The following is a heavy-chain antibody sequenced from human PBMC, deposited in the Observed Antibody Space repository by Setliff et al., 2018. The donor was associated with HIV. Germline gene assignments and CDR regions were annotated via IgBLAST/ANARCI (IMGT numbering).Heavy chain of an antibody. CDR2: ISHSGST. CDR1: GDSITRGYY. J-gene: IGHJ4*02. CDR3: SRQGYLGSGNPIPFDY. D-gene: IGHD3-10*01. V-gene: IGHV4-38-2*02. Sequence: TSETLSLTCTVSGDSITRGYYWGWVRQPPGKGLEWIGCISHSGSTYYNPSLKSRLILSIDTSAGRFSLKLKSVAATDTAVYYCSRQGYLGSGNPIPFDYWGPGTLVTVSS.